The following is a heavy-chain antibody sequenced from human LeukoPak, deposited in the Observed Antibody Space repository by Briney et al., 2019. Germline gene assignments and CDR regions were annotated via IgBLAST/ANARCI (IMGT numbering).Heavy chain of an antibody. CDR1: GFTFSSCG. J-gene: IGHJ3*02. CDR3: AKALTSGWYLDAFNI. D-gene: IGHD6-19*01. V-gene: IGHV3-30*18. Sequence: GGSLRLSCAASGFTFSSCGMHWVRQAPGKGLEWVAVISYDGSNKYYADSVKGRFTISRDNSKNTLFLETNSLRAEDTAVYYCAKALTSGWYLDAFNIWGQGTMVTVSS. CDR2: ISYDGSNK.